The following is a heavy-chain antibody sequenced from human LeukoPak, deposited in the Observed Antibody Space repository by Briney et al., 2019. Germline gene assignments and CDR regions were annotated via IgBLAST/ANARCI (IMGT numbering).Heavy chain of an antibody. CDR1: GVTFSAYA. J-gene: IGHJ6*02. V-gene: IGHV3-23*01. D-gene: IGHD2/OR15-2a*01. Sequence: GGSLRLSCEASGVTFSAYAMTWVRQAPGKGLEWVSSVQSDRKTHYSQPVQRRFAISRDNSKSMPFLPLNSLRAQHTALYYCPSDPHYYLAIDVRGQGTTVTVP. CDR3: PSDPHYYLAIDV. CDR2: VQSDRKT.